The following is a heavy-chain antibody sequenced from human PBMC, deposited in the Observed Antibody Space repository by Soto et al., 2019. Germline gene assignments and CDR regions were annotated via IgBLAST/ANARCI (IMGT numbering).Heavy chain of an antibody. V-gene: IGHV3-21*01. J-gene: IGHJ5*02. CDR2: ISSSSSYI. Sequence: EVQLVESGGGLVKPGGSLRLSCAASGFTFSSYSMNCVRQAPGKVMEWVSSISSSSSYIYYADSVKGRFTISRDNGKNALYLQMNSLRAEDTAVYYCARDLSPGFTQYHWGPGTLVAVSS. CDR1: GFTFSSYS. CDR3: ARDLSPGFTQYH.